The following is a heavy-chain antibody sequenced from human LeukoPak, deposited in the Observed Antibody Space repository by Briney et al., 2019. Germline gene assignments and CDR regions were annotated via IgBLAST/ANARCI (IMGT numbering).Heavy chain of an antibody. CDR3: ARTILWRPNDAFDI. CDR1: GYSISSGYY. D-gene: IGHD2-21*01. Sequence: SETLSLTCTVSGYSISSGYYWGWIRQPPGKGLEWIGSIYHSGSTYYNPSLKSRVTISVDTSKNQFSLKLSSVTAADTAVYYCARTILWRPNDAFDIWGQGTMVTVSS. J-gene: IGHJ3*02. V-gene: IGHV4-38-2*02. CDR2: IYHSGST.